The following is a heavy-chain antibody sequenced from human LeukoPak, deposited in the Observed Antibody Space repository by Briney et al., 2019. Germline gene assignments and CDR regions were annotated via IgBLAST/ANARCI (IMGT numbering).Heavy chain of an antibody. CDR1: GFTFGSYA. CDR2: ISSSSSYI. Sequence: PGGSLRLSCAASGFTFGSYAMNWVRQAPGKGLEWVSSISSSSSYIYYADSVKGRFTISRDNAKNSLYLQMNSLRAEDTAVYYCARVFQLVPKIWGQGTMVTVSS. J-gene: IGHJ3*02. CDR3: ARVFQLVPKI. V-gene: IGHV3-21*01. D-gene: IGHD6-13*01.